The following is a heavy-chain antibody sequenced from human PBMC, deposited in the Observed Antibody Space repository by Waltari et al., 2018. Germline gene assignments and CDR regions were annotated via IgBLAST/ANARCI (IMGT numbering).Heavy chain of an antibody. J-gene: IGHJ3*02. V-gene: IGHV4-39*07. CDR3: ARDLLVAVDAFDI. D-gene: IGHD2-15*01. CDR1: GGSISSSSYY. CDR2: IYYSGST. Sequence: QLQLQESGPGLVKPSETLSLTCTVSGGSISSSSYYWGWIHQPPGKGLEWIGSIYYSGSTYYNPSLKSRVTISVDTSKNQFSLKLSSVTAADTAVYYCARDLLVAVDAFDIWGQGTMVTVSS.